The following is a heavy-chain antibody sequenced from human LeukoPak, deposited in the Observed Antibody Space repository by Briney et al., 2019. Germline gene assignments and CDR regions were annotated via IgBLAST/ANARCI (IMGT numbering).Heavy chain of an antibody. J-gene: IGHJ6*02. D-gene: IGHD2-21*02. CDR2: IDYNVVT. V-gene: IGHV4-59*01. Sequence: PSETLSLTCTVSGASISRDFWSWIRQPPGQGLEWIGYIDYNVVTTYNPSLRSRVTISVDTSKNQFFLNLSSVTAADTAVYFCARYGIMGVTGMDVWGQGTTVTVSS. CDR1: GASISRDF. CDR3: ARYGIMGVTGMDV.